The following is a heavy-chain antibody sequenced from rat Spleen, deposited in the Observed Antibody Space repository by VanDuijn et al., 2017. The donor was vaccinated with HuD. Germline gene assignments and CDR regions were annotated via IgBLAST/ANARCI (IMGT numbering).Heavy chain of an antibody. CDR1: GFNFNDHW. Sequence: EVKLVESGGGLVQPGRSLKLSCAASGFNFNDHWMGWVRQAPKKGLEWVATISTSGSRTYYPDSVKGRFTISRDNAKSSLYLQMNSLKSEDTATYYCARHGYTTDYYYLYWYFDFWGPGTMVTVSS. CDR3: ARHGYTTDYYYLYWYFDF. J-gene: IGHJ1*01. CDR2: ISTSGSRT. D-gene: IGHD1-6*01. V-gene: IGHV5-25*01.